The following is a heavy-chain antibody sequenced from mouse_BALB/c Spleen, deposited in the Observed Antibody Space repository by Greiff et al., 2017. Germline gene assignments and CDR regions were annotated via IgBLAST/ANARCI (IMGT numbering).Heavy chain of an antibody. CDR2: ISSGGST. V-gene: IGHV5-6-5*01. CDR3: ARGGEYDAWFAY. Sequence: DVHLVESGGGLVKPGGSLKLSCAASGFTFSSYAMSWVRQTPEKRLEWVASISSGGSTYYPDSVKGRFTISRDNARNILYLQMSSLRSEDTAMYYCARGGEYDAWFAYWGQGTLVTVSA. J-gene: IGHJ3*01. CDR1: GFTFSSYA. D-gene: IGHD2-3*01.